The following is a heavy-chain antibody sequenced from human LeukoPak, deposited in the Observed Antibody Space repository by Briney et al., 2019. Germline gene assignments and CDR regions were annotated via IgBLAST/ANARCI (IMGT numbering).Heavy chain of an antibody. D-gene: IGHD3-3*01. Sequence: GRSLRLSCAASGFTFSSYAMHWVRQAPGKGLEWVAVISYDGSNKYYADSVKGRFTISRDNSKNTLYLQMNSLRAEDTAVYYCARVGKRSITIFGVATSDVFDIWGQGTMVTVSS. CDR3: ARVGKRSITIFGVATSDVFDI. J-gene: IGHJ3*02. V-gene: IGHV3-30-3*01. CDR1: GFTFSSYA. CDR2: ISYDGSNK.